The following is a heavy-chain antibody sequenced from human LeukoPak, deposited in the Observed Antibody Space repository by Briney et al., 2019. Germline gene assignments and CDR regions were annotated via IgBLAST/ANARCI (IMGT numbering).Heavy chain of an antibody. CDR3: AKVTTYYDFWSGYYYFDY. CDR2: ISGSGGST. V-gene: IGHV3-23*01. J-gene: IGHJ4*02. CDR1: RFTFSSYA. D-gene: IGHD3-3*01. Sequence: GGSLRLSCAASRFTFSSYAMSWVRQAPGKGLEWVSAISGSGGSTYYADSVKGRFTISRDNSKNTLYLQMNSLRAEDTAVYYCAKVTTYYDFWSGYYYFDYWGQGTLVTVSS.